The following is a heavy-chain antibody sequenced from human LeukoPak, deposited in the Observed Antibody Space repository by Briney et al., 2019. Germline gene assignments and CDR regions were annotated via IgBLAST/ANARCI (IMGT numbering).Heavy chain of an antibody. J-gene: IGHJ4*02. CDR1: GFSFSSHS. V-gene: IGHV3-21*01. D-gene: IGHD3-16*02. CDR3: AIDRTDYVWGSYRAFGY. Sequence: GLSLRLSCAPSGFSFSSHSMNWVRQAPRAPMEWASSISSSSSYIYYADSVKGRFAISRDNAKNSLYLQMNSLRAEDTAVYYCAIDRTDYVWGSYRAFGYWGQGTLVTVSS. CDR2: ISSSSSYI.